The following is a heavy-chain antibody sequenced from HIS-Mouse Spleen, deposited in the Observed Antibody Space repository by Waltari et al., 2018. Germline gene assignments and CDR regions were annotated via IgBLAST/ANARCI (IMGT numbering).Heavy chain of an antibody. D-gene: IGHD3-3*01. J-gene: IGHJ5*02. CDR2: IYYSGRT. Sequence: QVQLQESGPGLVKPSQTLSLTCTVSGGSISRGGYYWRLIRQHPGKGLEWIGYIYYSGRTYYNPSRKRRVTISVDTSKNQFSLKLRSVTAAETAGYYCARSPYYDFWSGYSDNWFDPWGQGTLVTVSS. V-gene: IGHV4-31*03. CDR3: ARSPYYDFWSGYSDNWFDP. CDR1: GGSISRGGYY.